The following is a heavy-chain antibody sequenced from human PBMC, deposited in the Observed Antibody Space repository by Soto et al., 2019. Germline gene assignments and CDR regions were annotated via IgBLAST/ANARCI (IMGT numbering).Heavy chain of an antibody. CDR3: ARCYCSVGSCYACWHFDL. CDR2: ISASTGHT. V-gene: IGHV1-18*01. J-gene: IGHJ2*01. CDR1: GYTFTNYA. D-gene: IGHD2-15*01. Sequence: QVQLVQSGPEVKKPGASVKVSCQASGYTFTNYAISWVRQAPGQGLEWMGWISASTGHTDQAQNFQGRVTMTLDTSTNTANMELRSLSSDDTAVYYCARCYCSVGSCYACWHFDLWGRGTLVTVSS.